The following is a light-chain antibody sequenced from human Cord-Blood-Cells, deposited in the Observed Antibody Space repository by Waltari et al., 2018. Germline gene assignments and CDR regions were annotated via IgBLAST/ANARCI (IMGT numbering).Light chain of an antibody. CDR2: RNN. J-gene: IGLJ2*01. CDR1: SSHIGSNT. V-gene: IGLV1-44*01. Sequence: QSVLTQPPSASATPGQRVTISCSGSSSHIGSNTVNWYQQLPGTAPKLLIYRNNQRPSGVPDRFSGSKSGTSASLAISGLQAEDEADYYCAAWDDSLNGPVFGGGTKLTVL. CDR3: AAWDDSLNGPV.